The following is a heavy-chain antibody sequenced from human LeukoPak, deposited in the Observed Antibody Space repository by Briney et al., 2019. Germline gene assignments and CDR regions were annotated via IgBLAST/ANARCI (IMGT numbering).Heavy chain of an antibody. CDR3: AKDLLSGYYL. J-gene: IGHJ4*02. CDR1: GFTFSSYG. Sequence: GGSLRLSCAASGFTFSSYGMHWIRQAPGKGLEWVAVISYGGSNKYYADSVKGRFTISRDNSKNTLYLQMNSLRAEDTAVYYCAKDLLSGYYLWGQGTLVTASS. D-gene: IGHD3-22*01. V-gene: IGHV3-30*18. CDR2: ISYGGSNK.